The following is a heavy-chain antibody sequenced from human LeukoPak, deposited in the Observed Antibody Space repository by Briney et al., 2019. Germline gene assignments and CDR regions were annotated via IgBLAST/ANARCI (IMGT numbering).Heavy chain of an antibody. CDR3: ASTSSGWSYYFDY. J-gene: IGHJ4*02. V-gene: IGHV4-59*01. CDR1: GGSISSYY. Sequence: SETLSLTCTVSGGSISSYYWSWIRQPPGKGLEWIGYIYYSGSTNYNPSLKSRVTISVDTSKDQSSLKLSSVTAADTAVYYCASTSSGWSYYFDYWGQGTLVTVSS. D-gene: IGHD6-19*01. CDR2: IYYSGST.